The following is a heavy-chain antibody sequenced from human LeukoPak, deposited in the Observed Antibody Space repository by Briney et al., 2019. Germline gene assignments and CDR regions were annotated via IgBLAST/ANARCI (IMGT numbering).Heavy chain of an antibody. Sequence: RSLRLSCAASGFTFSSYAMHWVRQAPGKGLEWVAVISYDGSNKYYADSVKGRFTISRDNSKNTLYLQMNSLRAEDTAVYYCARETQQLVGYYSDYWGQGTLVTVSS. J-gene: IGHJ4*02. CDR1: GFTFSSYA. V-gene: IGHV3-30*04. CDR3: ARETQQLVGYYSDY. CDR2: ISYDGSNK. D-gene: IGHD6-13*01.